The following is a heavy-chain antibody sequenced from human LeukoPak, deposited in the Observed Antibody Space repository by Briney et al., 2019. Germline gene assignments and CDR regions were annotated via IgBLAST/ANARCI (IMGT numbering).Heavy chain of an antibody. CDR1: GGTFSSYA. D-gene: IGHD6-13*01. CDR3: GRGSQRGQQLLSH. J-gene: IGHJ4*02. Sequence: EASAKVSCKASGGTFSSYAISWVRQAPGQGLEWMGGIIPIFGTANYAQKFQGRVTITTDESTSTAYMELSSLRSEDTAVYYCGRGSQRGQQLLSHWGQGTLVTVSS. V-gene: IGHV1-69*05. CDR2: IIPIFGTA.